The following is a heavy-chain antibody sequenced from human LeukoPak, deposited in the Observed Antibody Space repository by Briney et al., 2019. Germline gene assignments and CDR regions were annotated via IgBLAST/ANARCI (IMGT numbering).Heavy chain of an antibody. V-gene: IGHV3-23*01. J-gene: IGHJ4*02. CDR2: TRGNGDT. CDR1: GVSFRTYA. Sequence: GGSLRLSCVASGVSFRTYAMSWVRQAPGKGPDWVSSTRGNGDTFYADSVKGRSTLSRDDSTNTVFLQLNNLRVEDTAIYYCAKANWVSNADAVWWGQGTQVTVSS. CDR3: AKANWVSNADAVW. D-gene: IGHD7-27*01.